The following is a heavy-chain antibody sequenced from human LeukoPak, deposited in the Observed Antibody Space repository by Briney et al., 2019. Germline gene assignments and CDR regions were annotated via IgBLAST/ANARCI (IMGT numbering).Heavy chain of an antibody. J-gene: IGHJ5*02. D-gene: IGHD6-19*01. V-gene: IGHV4-59*01. Sequence: SETLSLTCTVSGGSISSYYWSRIRQPPGKGLEWIGYIYYSGSTNYNPSLKSRVTISVDTSKNQFSLKLSSVTAADTAVYYCARERSSGQEDWFDPWGQGTLVTVSS. CDR3: ARERSSGQEDWFDP. CDR1: GGSISSYY. CDR2: IYYSGST.